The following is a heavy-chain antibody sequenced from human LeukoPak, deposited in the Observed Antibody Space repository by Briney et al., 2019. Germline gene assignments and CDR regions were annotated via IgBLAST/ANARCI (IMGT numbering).Heavy chain of an antibody. CDR3: AKGISGWSDY. V-gene: IGHV4-4*07. CDR2: FSSSGTT. J-gene: IGHJ4*02. Sequence: PSETLSLTCSVSGDSISYFYWSWIRQAAGKGLEWIGRFSSSGTTDYNASLESRVTMSVDTSKNQLSLKVISVTAADTAVYYCAKGISGWSDYWGQGTLVTVSS. D-gene: IGHD6-19*01. CDR1: GDSISYFY.